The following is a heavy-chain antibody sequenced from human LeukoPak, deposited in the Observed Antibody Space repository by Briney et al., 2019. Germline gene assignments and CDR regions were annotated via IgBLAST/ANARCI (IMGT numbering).Heavy chain of an antibody. V-gene: IGHV1-69*05. CDR3: AILPAAIRIYAFDI. CDR2: IIPIFGTA. Sequence: ASVKVSCKASGGTFSSYAISWVRQAPGQGLEWIGGIIPIFGTANYAQKFQGRVTITTDESTSTAYMELSSLRSEDTAVYYCAILPAAIRIYAFDIWGQGTMVTVSS. J-gene: IGHJ3*02. D-gene: IGHD2-2*02. CDR1: GGTFSSYA.